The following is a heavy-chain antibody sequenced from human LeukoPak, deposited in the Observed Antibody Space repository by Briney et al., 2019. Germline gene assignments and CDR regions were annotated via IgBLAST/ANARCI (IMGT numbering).Heavy chain of an antibody. CDR2: ISAYNGNT. D-gene: IGHD3-9*01. V-gene: IGHV1-18*01. CDR1: GYTFTSYG. J-gene: IGHJ5*02. CDR3: QKTAYDILTGRNWFDP. Sequence: ASAKVSCKASGYTFTSYGLSWVRQAPGQGHEWMGWISAYNGNTNYAQKLQGRVTMTTDTSTSTAYMELRSLRSDDTAVFFWQKTAYDILTGRNWFDPWGQGTLVTVSS.